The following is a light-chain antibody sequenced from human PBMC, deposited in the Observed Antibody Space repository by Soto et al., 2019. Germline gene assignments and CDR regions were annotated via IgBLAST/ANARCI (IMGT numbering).Light chain of an antibody. CDR1: QSVSSSY. CDR2: GAS. J-gene: IGKJ2*01. Sequence: EIVLTQSPGTLSLSPGERATLSCRASQSVSSSYLAWYQQKPGQAPRLLIYGASSRATGIPDRFSGSGSGTDFTLTISRLEPEDFAVYYCQQYGSSPPYTVGQGTTLEIK. CDR3: QQYGSSPPYT. V-gene: IGKV3-20*01.